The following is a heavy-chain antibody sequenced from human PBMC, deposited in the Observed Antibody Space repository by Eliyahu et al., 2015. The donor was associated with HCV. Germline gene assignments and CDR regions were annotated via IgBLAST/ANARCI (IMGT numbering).Heavy chain of an antibody. V-gene: IGHV3-48*04. J-gene: IGHJ6*02. CDR1: GFTFSGYT. CDR2: ITRSGGSI. CDR3: ARGNYNYGMDV. Sequence: EVQLVESGGGLVQSGGSLRLSCAASGFTFSGYTMNWVRQSPGKGLELVSYITRSGGSIYYADSVKGRFTISRDNAKNSLYLQMSSLRAEDTALYYCARGNYNYGMDVWGQGSTVTVSS.